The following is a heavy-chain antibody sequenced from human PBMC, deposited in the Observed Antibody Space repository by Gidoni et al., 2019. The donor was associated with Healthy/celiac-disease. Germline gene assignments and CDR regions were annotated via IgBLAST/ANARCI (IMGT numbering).Heavy chain of an antibody. Sequence: EVQLVESGGGLVQPGGSLRLSCAASGFTSSSYAMSWVRQAPGKGLEWVSAISVSGGITYYADSVKGRFTISRDNSKNTLYLQMNSLRAEDTAVYYCAKDQVDFWSGYCFDYWCQGTLVTVSS. J-gene: IGHJ4*02. D-gene: IGHD3-3*01. CDR1: GFTSSSYA. CDR3: AKDQVDFWSGYCFDY. V-gene: IGHV3-23*04. CDR2: ISVSGGIT.